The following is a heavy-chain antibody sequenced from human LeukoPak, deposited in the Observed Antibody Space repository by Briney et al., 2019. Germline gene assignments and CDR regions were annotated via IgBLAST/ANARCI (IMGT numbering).Heavy chain of an antibody. CDR1: GYSFTSYW. V-gene: IGHV5-51*01. Sequence: GESLKISCXGSGYSFTSYWIGWVRQMPGKGLEWMGIIYPGDSDTRYSPSFQGQVTISADKSISTAYLQWSSLKASDTAMYYCARGGYCSSTSCYNGRHDYWGQGTLATVSS. D-gene: IGHD2-2*02. CDR3: ARGGYCSSTSCYNGRHDY. CDR2: IYPGDSDT. J-gene: IGHJ4*02.